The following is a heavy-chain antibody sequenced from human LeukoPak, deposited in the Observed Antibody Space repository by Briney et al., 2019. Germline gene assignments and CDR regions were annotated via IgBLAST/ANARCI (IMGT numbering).Heavy chain of an antibody. V-gene: IGHV3-30-3*01. CDR3: ARDLVGGWDDSSGYYYGYFDY. CDR1: GFTFAIYA. CDR2: ISYDGNNK. D-gene: IGHD3-22*01. J-gene: IGHJ4*02. Sequence: GRSLRLSCAASGFTFAIYAMHGVRQAPGKGLEWVAVISYDGNNKYYADSVKGRFTISRDNSKNTLYLQMNSLRAEDTAVYYCARDLVGGWDDSSGYYYGYFDYWGQGTLVTVSS.